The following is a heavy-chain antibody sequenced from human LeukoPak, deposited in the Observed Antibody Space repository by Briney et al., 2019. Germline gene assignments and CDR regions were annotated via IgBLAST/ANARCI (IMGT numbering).Heavy chain of an antibody. D-gene: IGHD3-22*01. Sequence: SVKVSCKASGGTFISYAISWVRQAPGQGLEWMGGIIPIFGTANYAQKFQGRVTITADESTSTAYMELSSLRSEDTAVYYCARHTDYDSSAVFDYWGQGTLVTVSS. CDR1: GGTFISYA. J-gene: IGHJ4*02. CDR2: IIPIFGTA. V-gene: IGHV1-69*13. CDR3: ARHTDYDSSAVFDY.